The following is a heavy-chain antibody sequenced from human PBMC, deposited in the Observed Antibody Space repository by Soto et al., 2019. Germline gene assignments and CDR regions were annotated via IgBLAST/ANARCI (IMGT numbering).Heavy chain of an antibody. CDR1: GYSFTSYW. V-gene: IGHV5-51*01. D-gene: IGHD3-22*01. CDR3: ARALDSSGSTPDAYDI. CDR2: IYPGDSDT. J-gene: IGHJ3*02. Sequence: GESLKISCKGSGYSFTSYWIGWVRQMPGKGLEWMGIIYPGDSDTRYSPSFQGQVTISADKSISTAYLQWSSLKASDTAMYYCARALDSSGSTPDAYDIWGQGTMVTVSS.